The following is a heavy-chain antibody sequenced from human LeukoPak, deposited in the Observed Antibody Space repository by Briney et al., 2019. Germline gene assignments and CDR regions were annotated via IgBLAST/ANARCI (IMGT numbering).Heavy chain of an antibody. V-gene: IGHV5-51*01. J-gene: IGHJ4*02. CDR3: ARIDSSGYYKHDRFDY. Sequence: GESLKISCKGSGYGFTNYWIGWVRQMPGKGLEWLGITYPGDSDTRDSASCQGQVTIAAYKSISTAYLPWSSLKASDTAMYYCARIDSSGYYKHDRFDYWGQGTLVTVSS. CDR1: GYGFTNYW. CDR2: TYPGDSDT. D-gene: IGHD3-22*01.